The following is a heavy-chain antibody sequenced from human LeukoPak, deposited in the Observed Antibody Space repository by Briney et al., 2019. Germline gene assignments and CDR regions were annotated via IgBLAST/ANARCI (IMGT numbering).Heavy chain of an antibody. CDR3: AKSAGRDGYRDVFDI. V-gene: IGHV3-23*01. CDR1: GFTFSSSA. D-gene: IGHD5-24*01. Sequence: PGGSLRLSCAASGFTFSSSALSWVRQAPGKGLEWVSTITKSGGSTYYADSVKGLFTISRDNSKNTLYLQMNSLRAEDTAVYHCAKSAGRDGYRDVFDIWGQGTVITVSS. J-gene: IGHJ3*02. CDR2: ITKSGGST.